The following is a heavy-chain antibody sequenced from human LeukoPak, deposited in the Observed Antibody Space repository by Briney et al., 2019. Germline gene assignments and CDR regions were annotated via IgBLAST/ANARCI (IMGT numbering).Heavy chain of an antibody. J-gene: IGHJ1*01. D-gene: IGHD5-24*01. CDR1: GFTLSSFA. CDR3: AKARNGYTTEYLHH. V-gene: IGHV3-23*01. CDR2: ISGGVGNT. Sequence: RPGGSLRLSCTPSGFTLSSFAMSWVRQAPGKGLEWVSAISGGVGNTYYADSVKGRFTISRDNSKNALYLQTNSLRAEDSALYYCAKARNGYTTEYLHHWGQGTLVTVSS.